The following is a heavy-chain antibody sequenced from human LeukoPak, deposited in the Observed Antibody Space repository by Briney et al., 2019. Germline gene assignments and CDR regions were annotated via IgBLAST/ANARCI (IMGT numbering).Heavy chain of an antibody. J-gene: IGHJ5*02. Sequence: ASVKVSCKASGYTFTSYYMHWVRQAPGQGLEWMGIINPSGGSTSYAQKFQGRVTMTRDMSTSTVYMELSSLRSEDTAVYYCARGRFRLRVCANWFDPWGQGTLVTVSS. CDR3: ARGRFRLRVCANWFDP. CDR2: INPSGGST. D-gene: IGHD6-13*01. CDR1: GYTFTSYY. V-gene: IGHV1-46*01.